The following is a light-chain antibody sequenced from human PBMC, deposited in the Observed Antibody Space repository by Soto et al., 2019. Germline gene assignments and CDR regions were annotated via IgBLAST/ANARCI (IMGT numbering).Light chain of an antibody. CDR1: SSNIGAGYE. Sequence: QSVLTQPPSVSEAPGQRVTISCTGSSSNIGAGYEAHWYQQVPGTAPKLLIYENNNRPSGVPDRFSGSKSGTSASLAITGLQAEDEAEYYCQSYDSSLSGYLFGTGTKLTVL. CDR3: QSYDSSLSGYL. J-gene: IGLJ1*01. CDR2: ENN. V-gene: IGLV1-40*01.